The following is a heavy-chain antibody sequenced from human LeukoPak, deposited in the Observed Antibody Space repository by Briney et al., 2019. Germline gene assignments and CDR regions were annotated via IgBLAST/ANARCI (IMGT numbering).Heavy chain of an antibody. Sequence: GSLRLSCAASGFIFRNYGIHWVRQAPGKGLEWVAFIRDNGSTKYYVDSVKGRFTISRDNSKNTLYLQMNSLRVEDTAIYYCAKVGSNSWGIFDVWGQGTMVTVSS. V-gene: IGHV3-30*02. D-gene: IGHD6-13*01. J-gene: IGHJ3*01. CDR3: AKVGSNSWGIFDV. CDR1: GFIFRNYG. CDR2: IRDNGSTK.